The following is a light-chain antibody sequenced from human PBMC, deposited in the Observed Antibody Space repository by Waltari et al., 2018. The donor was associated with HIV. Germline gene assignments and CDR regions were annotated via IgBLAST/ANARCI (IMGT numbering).Light chain of an antibody. CDR1: TSHVGSYNL. V-gene: IGLV2-23*01. J-gene: IGLJ2*01. CDR3: WSYAGSSTSV. CDR2: EGS. Sequence: QSALTQPASVSGSPGQSITISCTGTTSHVGSYNLVSWYQQHPGKAPKLMIYEGSKRPAGVSNRFSGSKSGNTASLTISGLQAEDEADYYCWSYAGSSTSVFGGGTKLTVL.